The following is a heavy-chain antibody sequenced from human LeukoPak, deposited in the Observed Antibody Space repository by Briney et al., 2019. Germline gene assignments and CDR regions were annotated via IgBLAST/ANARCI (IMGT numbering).Heavy chain of an antibody. D-gene: IGHD3-10*01. CDR2: ISNSGGST. CDR1: GFTFSSYA. Sequence: PGGSLRLSCAASGFTFSSYAMSWVRQAPGKGLEWVSAISNSGGSTFYADSVKGRFTISRDNFKNTLYLQMNSLRAEDTAVYYCAKRASGSGTSLYYFDYWGQGTLVTVSS. CDR3: AKRASGSGTSLYYFDY. V-gene: IGHV3-23*01. J-gene: IGHJ4*02.